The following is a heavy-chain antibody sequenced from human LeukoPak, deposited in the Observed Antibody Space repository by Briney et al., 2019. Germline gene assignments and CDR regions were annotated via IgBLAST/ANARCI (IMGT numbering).Heavy chain of an antibody. CDR2: ISSSSRYI. Sequence: GGSLRLSCAASGFTFSSYSMNWVRQAPGKGLEWVSSISSSSRYIYYADSVKGRFIISRDNAKNSLYLQMNSLRAEDTAVYYCARERMIVVFDSWGQGTLVTVSS. D-gene: IGHD3-22*01. CDR3: ARERMIVVFDS. J-gene: IGHJ4*02. CDR1: GFTFSSYS. V-gene: IGHV3-21*01.